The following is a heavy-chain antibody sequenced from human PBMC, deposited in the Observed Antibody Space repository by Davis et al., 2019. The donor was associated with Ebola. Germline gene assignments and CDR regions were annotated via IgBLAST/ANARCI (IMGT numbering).Heavy chain of an antibody. CDR1: GGSISSGGYS. J-gene: IGHJ4*02. CDR3: ARGLAVPRY. D-gene: IGHD6-19*01. Sequence: SETLSLTCAVSGGSISSGGYSWSWIRQPPGKGLEWIGYIYHSGSTYYNPSLKSRVTISVDRSKNQFSLKLSSVTAADTAVYYCARGLAVPRYWGQGTLVTVSS. CDR2: IYHSGST. V-gene: IGHV4-30-2*01.